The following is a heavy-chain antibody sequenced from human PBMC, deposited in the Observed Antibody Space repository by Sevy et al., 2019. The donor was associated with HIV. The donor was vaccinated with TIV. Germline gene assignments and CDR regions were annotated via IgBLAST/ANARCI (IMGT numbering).Heavy chain of an antibody. V-gene: IGHV3-30*02. Sequence: GGSLRLSCAASGFTFSSYGMHWVRQAPGKGLEWVAFIRYDGSNKYYADSVKGRFTISRDNSKNTLYLQMNSLRAEDTAVYYCAKDVYDSSGYYPMGAFDIWGQGTMVTVS. CDR2: IRYDGSNK. CDR1: GFTFSSYG. D-gene: IGHD3-22*01. J-gene: IGHJ3*02. CDR3: AKDVYDSSGYYPMGAFDI.